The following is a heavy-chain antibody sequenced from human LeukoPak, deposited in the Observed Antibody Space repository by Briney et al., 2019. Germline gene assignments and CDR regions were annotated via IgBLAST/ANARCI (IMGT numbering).Heavy chain of an antibody. CDR1: GGSISSGDSY. D-gene: IGHD6-19*01. J-gene: IGHJ4*02. Sequence: SETLSLTCTVSGGSISSGDSYWSWIRQPPGKGLEWIGYIYYSGSTYYNPSLKSRVTISVDTSKNQFPLKLSSVTAADTAVYYCAIDTAVAGNWGQGTLVTVSS. V-gene: IGHV4-30-4*01. CDR2: IYYSGST. CDR3: AIDTAVAGN.